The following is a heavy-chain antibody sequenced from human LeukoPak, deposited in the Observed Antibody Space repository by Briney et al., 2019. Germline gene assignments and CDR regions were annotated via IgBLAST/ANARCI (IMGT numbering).Heavy chain of an antibody. CDR3: ARGKDSYAFDAFDI. Sequence: GGSLRLSCAASGFTFSSYSMNWVRQAPGKGLGWVSYISSSSSTIYYADSVKGRFTISRDNAKNSLYLQMNSLRAEDTAVYYCARGKDSYAFDAFDIWGQGTMVTVSS. CDR1: GFTFSSYS. J-gene: IGHJ3*02. CDR2: ISSSSSTI. V-gene: IGHV3-48*01. D-gene: IGHD5-18*01.